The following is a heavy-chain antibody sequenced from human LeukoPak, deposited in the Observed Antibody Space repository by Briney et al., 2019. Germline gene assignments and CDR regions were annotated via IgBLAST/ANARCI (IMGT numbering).Heavy chain of an antibody. CDR3: ARRNYYDSSGYPQYYFDY. V-gene: IGHV4-34*01. CDR1: GGSSSGYY. CDR2: INHSGST. D-gene: IGHD3-22*01. Sequence: SETLSLTCAVYGGSSSGYYWSWIRQPPGKGLEWIGEINHSGSTNYNPSLKSRVTISVDTSKNQFSLKLSSVTAADTAVYYCARRNYYDSSGYPQYYFDYWGQGTLVTVSS. J-gene: IGHJ4*02.